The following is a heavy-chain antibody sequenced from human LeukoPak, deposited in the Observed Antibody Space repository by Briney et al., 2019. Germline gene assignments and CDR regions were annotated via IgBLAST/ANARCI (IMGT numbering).Heavy chain of an antibody. J-gene: IGHJ4*02. D-gene: IGHD1-26*01. Sequence: GGSLRLSCAASGFSFSTYWMHWVRQVPGRGLVWVSRINEDGTTITYADSVKGRFTISRDDAKNTLYLQMNSLRADDTAIYYCVRDFSGAVDSWGEGTLVTVSS. V-gene: IGHV3-74*01. CDR3: VRDFSGAVDS. CDR2: INEDGTTI. CDR1: GFSFSTYW.